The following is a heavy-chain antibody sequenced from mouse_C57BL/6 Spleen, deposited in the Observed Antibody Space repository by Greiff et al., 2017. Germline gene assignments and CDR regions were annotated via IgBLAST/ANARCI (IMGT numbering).Heavy chain of an antibody. CDR1: GFNIKDDY. Sequence: EVQLQESGAELVRPGASVKLSCTASGFNIKDDYMHWVKQRPEQGLEWIGWIDPENGDTEYAPKFQGKATITADTSSNTAYLQLSSLTSEDTAVXYCTSRVTTVVAPYWGQGTTLTVSS. V-gene: IGHV14-4*01. CDR2: IDPENGDT. CDR3: TSRVTTVVAPY. J-gene: IGHJ2*01. D-gene: IGHD1-1*01.